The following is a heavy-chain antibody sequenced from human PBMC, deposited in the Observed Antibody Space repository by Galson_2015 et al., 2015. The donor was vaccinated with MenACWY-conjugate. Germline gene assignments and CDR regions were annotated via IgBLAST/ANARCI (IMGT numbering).Heavy chain of an antibody. V-gene: IGHV3-23*01. D-gene: IGHD6-13*01. Sequence: SLRLSCAASGFTFSSYAMSWVRQAPGKGLEWVSAISGSGGSTYYADSVKGRFTISRDNSKNTLYLQMNSLRAEDTAVYYCAKVPVAAGYFDYWGQGTLVTVSS. CDR2: ISGSGGST. CDR3: AKVPVAAGYFDY. J-gene: IGHJ4*02. CDR1: GFTFSSYA.